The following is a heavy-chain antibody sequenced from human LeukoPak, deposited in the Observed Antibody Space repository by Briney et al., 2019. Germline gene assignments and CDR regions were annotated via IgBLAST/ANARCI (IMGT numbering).Heavy chain of an antibody. D-gene: IGHD1-26*01. Sequence: GESLKISCKGSGYSFTSHWIGWVRQMPGKGLEWMGIIYPGDSDTRYSPSFQGQVTISADRSISTAYLQWSSLKASDTAMYYCARHGRSGGTYQGWFDSWGQGTLVTVSS. CDR3: ARHGRSGGTYQGWFDS. J-gene: IGHJ5*01. V-gene: IGHV5-51*01. CDR1: GYSFTSHW. CDR2: IYPGDSDT.